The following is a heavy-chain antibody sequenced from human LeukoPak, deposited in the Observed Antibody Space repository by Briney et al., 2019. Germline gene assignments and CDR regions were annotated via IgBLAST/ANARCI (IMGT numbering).Heavy chain of an antibody. J-gene: IGHJ4*02. CDR2: IWYYGSNK. CDR3: ASTSGWYEPIDY. Sequence: PGRSLRLSCAASGFTFSSYGMHWVRQAPGKGLEWVAVIWYYGSNKYYADSVKGRFTISRDNSKNTLYLQMNSLRAEDTAVYYCASTSGWYEPIDYWGQGTLVTVSS. CDR1: GFTFSSYG. V-gene: IGHV3-33*01. D-gene: IGHD6-19*01.